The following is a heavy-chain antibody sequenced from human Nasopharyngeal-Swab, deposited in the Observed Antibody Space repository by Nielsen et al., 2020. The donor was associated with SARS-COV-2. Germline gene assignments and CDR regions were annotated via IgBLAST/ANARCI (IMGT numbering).Heavy chain of an antibody. Sequence: GESLKISCVASGFSLNINWMHWVRQVPGKGLMWVARIANDGSGTSYEDSVRGRFTISRDDTKNTGYLQMNSLIAEDTAVYYCGTVFEIWGQGTMVTVSS. J-gene: IGHJ3*02. CDR2: IANDGSGT. CDR1: GFSLNINW. CDR3: GTVFEI. V-gene: IGHV3-74*01. D-gene: IGHD4-17*01.